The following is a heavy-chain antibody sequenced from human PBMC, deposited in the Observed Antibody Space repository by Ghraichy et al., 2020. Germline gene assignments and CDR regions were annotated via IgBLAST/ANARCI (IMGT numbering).Heavy chain of an antibody. CDR3: AKRTTGTTRYFDY. V-gene: IGHV4-34*01. CDR1: GGSFSSYY. J-gene: IGHJ4*02. CDR2: INHSGST. Sequence: SQTLSLTCAVYGGSFSSYYWSWIRQPPGKGLKWIGEINHSGSTNYNPSLKSRVTISVDTSRNQCSLKLSSVTAADTAVYYCAKRTTGTTRYFDYWGQGTLVTVSS. D-gene: IGHD1-1*01.